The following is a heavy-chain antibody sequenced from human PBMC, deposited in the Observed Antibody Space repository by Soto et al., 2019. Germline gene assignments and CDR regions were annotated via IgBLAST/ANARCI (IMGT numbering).Heavy chain of an antibody. CDR3: ARVLPSSSWYYYYYMDV. Sequence: QVQLVQSGAEVKKPGASVKVSCKASGYTFTSYGISWVRQAPGDGLEWMGWISAYNGNTNYAQKLRGRVTMTTDTSTSTVYMELRSLRSDDTAVYYCARVLPSSSWYYYYYMDVWGKGTTVTVSS. D-gene: IGHD6-13*01. J-gene: IGHJ6*03. CDR1: GYTFTSYG. V-gene: IGHV1-18*01. CDR2: ISAYNGNT.